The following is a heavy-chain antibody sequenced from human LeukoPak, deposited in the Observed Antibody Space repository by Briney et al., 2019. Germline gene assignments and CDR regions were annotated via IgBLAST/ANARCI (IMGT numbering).Heavy chain of an antibody. Sequence: GSLRLSCTASGFTFGDYAMSWVRQAPGKGLEWVGFIRSKAYGGTTEYAASVKGRFTISRDDSKSIAYLQMNSLKTEDTAVYYCTRDIWIQLWLSDYWGQGTLVTVSS. J-gene: IGHJ4*02. V-gene: IGHV3-49*04. CDR1: GFTFGDYA. CDR3: TRDIWIQLWLSDY. CDR2: IRSKAYGGTT. D-gene: IGHD5-18*01.